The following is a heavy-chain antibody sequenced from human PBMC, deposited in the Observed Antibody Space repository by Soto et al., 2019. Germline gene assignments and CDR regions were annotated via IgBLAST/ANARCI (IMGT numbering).Heavy chain of an antibody. CDR1: GYTFTGYY. J-gene: IGHJ6*02. V-gene: IGHV1-2*04. Sequence: ASVKVSCKASGYTFTGYYMHWVRQAPGQGLEWMGWINPNSGGTNYAQKFQGWVTMTRDTSISTAYMELSRLRSDDTAVYYCARAQVYDFWSGYPHYYYHYVMDFRGQGSTVIVSS. CDR2: INPNSGGT. CDR3: ARAQVYDFWSGYPHYYYHYVMDF. D-gene: IGHD3-3*01.